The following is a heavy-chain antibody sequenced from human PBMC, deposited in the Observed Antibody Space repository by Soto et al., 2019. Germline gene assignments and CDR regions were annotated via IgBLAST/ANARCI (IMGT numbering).Heavy chain of an antibody. J-gene: IGHJ4*02. V-gene: IGHV4-31*03. D-gene: IGHD3-9*01. Sequence: QVQLQESGPGLVKPSQTLSLTCTVSGGSISSGGYYWSWIRQHPGKGLEWIGYIYYSGSTYYNPSLKSRVTISVDTSKNQFSLKLSSVTAADTAVYYCARAARDLTGYCFDYWGQGTLVTVSS. CDR1: GGSISSGGYY. CDR2: IYYSGST. CDR3: ARAARDLTGYCFDY.